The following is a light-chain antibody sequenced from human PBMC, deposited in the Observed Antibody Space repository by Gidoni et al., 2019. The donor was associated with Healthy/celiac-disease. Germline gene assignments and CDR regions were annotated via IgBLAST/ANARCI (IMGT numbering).Light chain of an antibody. Sequence: SSVLPQPPSVSVAPGQTARSTCGGNNIGSKSVHWYQQKPGQAPVLVVYDDSDRPSGIPERFSGSNSGNTATLTISRGEAGDEADYYCQVWDSSSDGVVFGGGTKLTVL. CDR2: DDS. CDR3: QVWDSSSDGVV. CDR1: NIGSKS. J-gene: IGLJ2*01. V-gene: IGLV3-21*02.